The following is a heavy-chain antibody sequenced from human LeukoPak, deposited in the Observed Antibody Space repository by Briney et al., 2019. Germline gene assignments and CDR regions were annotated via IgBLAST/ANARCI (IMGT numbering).Heavy chain of an antibody. Sequence: PGGSLRLSCAASGFTFGSYVMHWVRQAPGKGLEWVAVVSFDGSSNYYADSVVGRFTISRDNSKSTLYLQMNSLRTEDTAVYYCARGPTGGYDPVDYWGQGTLVTVSS. J-gene: IGHJ4*02. V-gene: IGHV3-30*03. D-gene: IGHD5-12*01. CDR3: ARGPTGGYDPVDY. CDR1: GFTFGSYV. CDR2: VSFDGSSN.